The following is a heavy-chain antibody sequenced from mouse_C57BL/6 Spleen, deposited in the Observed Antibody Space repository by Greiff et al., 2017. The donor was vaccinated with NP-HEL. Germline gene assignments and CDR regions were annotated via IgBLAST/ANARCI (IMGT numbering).Heavy chain of an antibody. J-gene: IGHJ1*03. CDR3: ARSTVVRYFDV. CDR2: IYPGDGDT. D-gene: IGHD1-1*01. Sequence: QVQLQQSGPELVKPGASVKISCKASGYAFSSSWMNWVKQRPGKGLEWIGRIYPGDGDTNYNGKFKGKATLTADKSSSTAYMQLSSLTSEDSAVYFCARSTVVRYFDVWGTGTTVTVSS. V-gene: IGHV1-82*01. CDR1: GYAFSSSW.